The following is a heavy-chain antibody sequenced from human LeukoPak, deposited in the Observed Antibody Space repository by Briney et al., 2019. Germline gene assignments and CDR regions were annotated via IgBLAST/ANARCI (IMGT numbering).Heavy chain of an antibody. V-gene: IGHV3-7*04. J-gene: IGHJ6*02. D-gene: IGHD1-26*01. Sequence: GGSLRLSCAASGFTFSSYAMSWVRQAPGKGLEWVANIKQDGSEKYYVDSVKGRFTISRDNAKNSLYLQMNSLRAEDTAVYYCARDWGAGSYYYYGMDVWGQGTTVTVSS. CDR1: GFTFSSYA. CDR3: ARDWGAGSYYYYGMDV. CDR2: IKQDGSEK.